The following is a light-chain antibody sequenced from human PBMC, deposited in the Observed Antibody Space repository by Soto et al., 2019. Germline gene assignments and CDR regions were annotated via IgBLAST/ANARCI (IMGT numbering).Light chain of an antibody. CDR3: SSYTRTPPWV. V-gene: IGLV2-14*01. CDR1: SSDVGGYKY. CDR2: EVS. J-gene: IGLJ3*02. Sequence: QSALTQPASVSGSPGHSITISCTGTSSDVGGYKYVSWYQQYPGKAPKLIIYEVSNRPSGVSNRFSGSKSGNTASLTISGLQAEDEAAYYCSSYTRTPPWVFGGGTKLTVL.